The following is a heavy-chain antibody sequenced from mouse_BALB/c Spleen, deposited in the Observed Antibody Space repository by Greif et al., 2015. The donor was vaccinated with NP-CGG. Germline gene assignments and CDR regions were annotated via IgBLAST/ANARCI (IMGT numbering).Heavy chain of an antibody. CDR2: ISSGGST. CDR1: GFTSSTYG. CDR3: ARTGYFDF. Sequence: EVQLVESGGGLAKPGGSLKLSCAASGFTSSTYGMSWVRQTPEKRLDWVASISSGGSTYYPDSVKGRFAISGDNARNILYLQMSSLRSEDTAIYYCARTGYFDFWGAGTTVTVSS. J-gene: IGHJ1*01. V-gene: IGHV5-6-5*01.